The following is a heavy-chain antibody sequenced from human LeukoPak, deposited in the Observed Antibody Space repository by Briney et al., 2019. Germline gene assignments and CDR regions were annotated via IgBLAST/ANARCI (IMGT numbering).Heavy chain of an antibody. V-gene: IGHV4-34*01. CDR2: INHSGST. CDR3: ARGRPDYRLYYYYYMDV. D-gene: IGHD4-11*01. J-gene: IGHJ6*03. CDR1: GGSFSGYY. Sequence: SETLSLTFAVYGGSFSGYYWSWIRQPPGKGREWIGEINHSGSTDYNPSLRSRVTISVDTSKNQFSLKLSSVSAAETAVYYCARGRPDYRLYYYYYMDVWGKGTTVTVSS.